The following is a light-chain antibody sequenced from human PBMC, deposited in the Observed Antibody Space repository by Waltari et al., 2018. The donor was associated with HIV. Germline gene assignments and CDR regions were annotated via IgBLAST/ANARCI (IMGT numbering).Light chain of an antibody. Sequence: QSVLAQPPSASGTPGQRVTISCSGSRSNIGSNSVNWYQHFPGTAPKLLIHCDSLPPSGVPARFSGSKFGTSASLVITGLQSGDEADYYCSTWDDRLNGPVVFGGGTRLTVL. V-gene: IGLV1-44*01. CDR1: RSNIGSNS. J-gene: IGLJ2*01. CDR2: CDS. CDR3: STWDDRLNGPVV.